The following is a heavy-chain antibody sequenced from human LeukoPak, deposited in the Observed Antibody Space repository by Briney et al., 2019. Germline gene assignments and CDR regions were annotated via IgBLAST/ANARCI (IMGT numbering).Heavy chain of an antibody. CDR3: ARMWDYYDSSGLGG. CDR1: GGTFSSYA. J-gene: IGHJ4*02. V-gene: IGHV1-69*13. Sequence: ASVKVSCKASGGTFSSYAISWVRQAPGQGLEWMGGIIPIFGTANYAQEFQGRVTITADESTSTAYMELSSLRSEDTAVYYCARMWDYYDSSGLGGWGQGTLVTVSS. D-gene: IGHD3-22*01. CDR2: IIPIFGTA.